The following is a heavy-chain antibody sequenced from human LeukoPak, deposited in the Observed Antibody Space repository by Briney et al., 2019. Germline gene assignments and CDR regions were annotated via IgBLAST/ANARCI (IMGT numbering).Heavy chain of an antibody. CDR1: GFTFSASS. CDR2: ISSSSHYI. J-gene: IGHJ6*02. V-gene: IGHV3-21*01. D-gene: IGHD3-10*01. Sequence: GGPLRLSCAASGFTFSASSMNWVRQAPGKGLEWVSSISSSSHYIFYADSLKGRFTIPRDNAKNSLYLQMNSLRAEDTAVYYCARGFGRFGELYEHYYHLMDAWGQGTTVTVSS. CDR3: ARGFGRFGELYEHYYHLMDA.